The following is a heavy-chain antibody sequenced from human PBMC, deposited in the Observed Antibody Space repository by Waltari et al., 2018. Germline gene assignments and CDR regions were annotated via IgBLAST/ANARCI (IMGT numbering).Heavy chain of an antibody. CDR2: IKTKTEGDTI. V-gene: IGHV3-15*07. Sequence: EVQLVESGGGSVKPGGSLRLSCAGSDFTFSKASMNWVRQAPGWGLEWVGRIKTKTEGDTIDYAAPVNGRFTISRDDSKSSFYLQMNSLKTEDTAMYYCTTLPSYSTDGGTFDVWGRGTMVKVSS. CDR1: DFTFSKAS. CDR3: TTLPSYSTDGGTFDV. J-gene: IGHJ3*01. D-gene: IGHD2-8*01.